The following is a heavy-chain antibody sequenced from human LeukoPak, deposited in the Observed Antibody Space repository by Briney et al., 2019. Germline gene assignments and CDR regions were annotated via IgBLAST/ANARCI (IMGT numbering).Heavy chain of an antibody. Sequence: SETLSLTCTVSGGSISSGGNYWSWIRQHPGQGLEWIGYIYYSGSTSYNPSLKSRVNILLDTSRNQFSLKLSSVTAADTAVYYCATYNRDGYNFAFQHWGQGTLVTVSS. CDR1: GGSISSGGNY. CDR3: ATYNRDGYNFAFQH. D-gene: IGHD5-24*01. J-gene: IGHJ1*01. CDR2: IYYSGST. V-gene: IGHV4-31*03.